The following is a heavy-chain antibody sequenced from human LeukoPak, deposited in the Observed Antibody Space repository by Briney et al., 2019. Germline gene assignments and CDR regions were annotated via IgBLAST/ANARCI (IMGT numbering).Heavy chain of an antibody. Sequence: SETLSLTCTVSGGSISSYYWSWIRQPPGKGLEWIGYIYYSGSTNYNPSLKSRVTISVDTSKNRFSLKLSSVTAADTAVYYCARASGSVIYYNSCDSWGQGILVAVSS. CDR2: IYYSGST. CDR1: GGSISSYY. CDR3: ARASGSVIYYNSCDS. J-gene: IGHJ5*01. D-gene: IGHD3-10*01. V-gene: IGHV4-59*08.